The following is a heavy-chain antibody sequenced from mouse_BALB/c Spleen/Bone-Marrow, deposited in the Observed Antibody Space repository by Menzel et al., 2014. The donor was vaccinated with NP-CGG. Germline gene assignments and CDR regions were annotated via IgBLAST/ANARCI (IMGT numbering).Heavy chain of an antibody. CDR1: GYTFTSYV. J-gene: IGHJ4*01. V-gene: IGHV1-14*01. Sequence: VQLQQPGPELVKPGASVKMSCKASGYTFTSYVMHWVKQKRGQGLEWIGYINPYNDGTKYNEKFKGKATLTSDKSSSTAHMELSSLTSEDSAVYYCARGGYGNVYYAMDYWGQGTSVTVSS. D-gene: IGHD2-10*02. CDR3: ARGGYGNVYYAMDY. CDR2: INPYNDGT.